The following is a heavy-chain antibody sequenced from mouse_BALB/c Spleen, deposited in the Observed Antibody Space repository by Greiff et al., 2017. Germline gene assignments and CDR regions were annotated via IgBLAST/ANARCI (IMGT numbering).Heavy chain of an antibody. J-gene: IGHJ2*01. D-gene: IGHD2-4*01. Sequence: EVQVVESGGGLVKPGGSLKLSCAASGFTFSSYAMSWVRQTPEKRLEWVASISSGGSTYYPDSVKGRFTISRDNARNILYLQMSSLRSEDTAMYYCARGGDYDYEGYWGQGTTLTVSS. CDR1: GFTFSSYA. V-gene: IGHV5-6-5*01. CDR2: ISSGGST. CDR3: ARGGDYDYEGY.